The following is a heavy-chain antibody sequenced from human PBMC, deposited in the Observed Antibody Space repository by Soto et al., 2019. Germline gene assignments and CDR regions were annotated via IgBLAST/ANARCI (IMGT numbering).Heavy chain of an antibody. Sequence: SETLSLTCTVSGGSINTFYWSWVRQPAGKGLEWIGRIFSSGSTSFNPTLESRVAMSVDTSKNHFSLNLSSVTAADMAVYYCAREGSYSAYNFAHGIQLWSFDFWFQGALVTVSS. V-gene: IGHV4-4*07. CDR3: AREGSYSAYNFAHGIQLWSFDF. D-gene: IGHD5-12*01. CDR1: GGSINTFY. CDR2: IFSSGST. J-gene: IGHJ4*02.